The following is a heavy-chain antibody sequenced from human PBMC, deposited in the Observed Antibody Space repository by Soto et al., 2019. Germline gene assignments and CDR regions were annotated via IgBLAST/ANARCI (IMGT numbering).Heavy chain of an antibody. CDR2: IYHSGST. CDR1: GGSISSSNW. Sequence: SETLSLTCAVSGGSISSSNWWSWVRQPPGKGLEWIGEIYHSGSTNYNPFLKSRVTISVDKSKNQFSLKLSSVTAADTAVYYCARNQGYCSSTSCLAYYGMDVWGQGTTVTVSS. D-gene: IGHD2-2*01. CDR3: ARNQGYCSSTSCLAYYGMDV. J-gene: IGHJ6*02. V-gene: IGHV4-4*02.